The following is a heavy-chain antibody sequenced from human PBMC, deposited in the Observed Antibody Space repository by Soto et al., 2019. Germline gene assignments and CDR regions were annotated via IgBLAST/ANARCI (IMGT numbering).Heavy chain of an antibody. CDR2: INSDGSST. D-gene: IGHD2-15*01. Sequence: EVQLVESGGGLVQPGGSLRLSCAASGFTFSSYWMHWVRQAPGKGLVWVSRINSDGSSTSYADTVKGRFTISRDNAENTVYLQMNSLRAEDTAVYYCVRKSLVVAAATREDYWGQGTLVTVSS. J-gene: IGHJ4*02. CDR1: GFTFSSYW. CDR3: VRKSLVVAAATREDY. V-gene: IGHV3-74*01.